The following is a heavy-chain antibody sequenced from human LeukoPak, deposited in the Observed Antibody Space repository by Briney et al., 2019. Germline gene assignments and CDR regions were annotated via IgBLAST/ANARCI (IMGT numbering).Heavy chain of an antibody. CDR2: ITGGGANT. D-gene: IGHD2-21*02. CDR1: GFTFSSYA. J-gene: IGHJ4*02. V-gene: IGHV3-23*01. Sequence: PGGSLRLSCAASGFTFSSYAMNWVRQAPGKGLEWASGITGGGANTFSADSVKGRFTISRDNSKNTLYLQMTSLRADDTAVYYSALEHCVGDCYSPLDYWGQGTHVTVSS. CDR3: ALEHCVGDCYSPLDY.